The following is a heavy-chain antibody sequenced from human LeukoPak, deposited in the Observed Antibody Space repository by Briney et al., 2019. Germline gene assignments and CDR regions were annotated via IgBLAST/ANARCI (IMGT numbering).Heavy chain of an antibody. J-gene: IGHJ6*03. Sequence: GGSLRLSCAASGFTFDDYGMSWVRQAPGKGLEWVSDINWNGDSTGYADSVKGRFTISRDNAKNSLYLQMNSLRAEDMALYYCAKDRSPITPRGMDVWGKGTTVTISS. D-gene: IGHD3-10*01. CDR1: GFTFDDYG. CDR3: AKDRSPITPRGMDV. CDR2: INWNGDST. V-gene: IGHV3-20*04.